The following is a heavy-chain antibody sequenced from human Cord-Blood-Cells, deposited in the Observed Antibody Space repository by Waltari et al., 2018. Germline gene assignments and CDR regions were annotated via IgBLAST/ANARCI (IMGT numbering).Heavy chain of an antibody. CDR2: INHSRST. V-gene: IGHV4-34*01. Sequence: QVQLQQWGAGLLKPSETLSLTCAVYGGSFSGYYWSWIRQPPGKGLEWIGEINHSRSTNYYPSLKSRVTISVDTSKNQFSLKLSSVTAADTAVYYCAAAVCSGGSCYSYFDYWGQGTLVTVSS. J-gene: IGHJ4*02. CDR1: GGSFSGYY. D-gene: IGHD2-15*01. CDR3: AAAVCSGGSCYSYFDY.